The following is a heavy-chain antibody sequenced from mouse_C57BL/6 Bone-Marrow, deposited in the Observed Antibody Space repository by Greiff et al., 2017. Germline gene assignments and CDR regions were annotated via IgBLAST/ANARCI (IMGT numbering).Heavy chain of an antibody. CDR3: ARGATVVATDWYFDV. CDR2: IYPGDGDT. CDR1: GYAFSSYW. J-gene: IGHJ1*03. D-gene: IGHD1-1*01. V-gene: IGHV1-80*01. Sequence: VKLMESRAELVKPGASVKISCKASGYAFSSYWMNWVKQRPGKGLEWIGQIYPGDGDTNYNGKFKGKATLTADKSSSTAYMQLSSLTSEDSAVYFCARGATVVATDWYFDVWGTSNTVTVSS.